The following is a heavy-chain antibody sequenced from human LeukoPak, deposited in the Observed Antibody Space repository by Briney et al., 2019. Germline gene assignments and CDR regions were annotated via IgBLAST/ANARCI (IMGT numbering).Heavy chain of an antibody. D-gene: IGHD1-26*01. CDR2: INHSGST. CDR3: ASPRGSYRRFDY. V-gene: IGHV4-34*01. J-gene: IGHJ4*02. CDR1: GGSFSGYY. Sequence: SETLSLTCAVYGGSFSGYYWSWIRQPPGKGLEWIGEINHSGSTNYNPSLKSRVTISVDTSKNQFSLKLSSVTAADTAVYYCASPRGSYRRFDYWGQGTLVTASS.